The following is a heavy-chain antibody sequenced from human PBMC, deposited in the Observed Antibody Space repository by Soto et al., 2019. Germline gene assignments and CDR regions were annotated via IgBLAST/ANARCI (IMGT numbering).Heavy chain of an antibody. V-gene: IGHV5-51*01. CDR2: IYPGDSDT. CDR1: GWSLTSYW. CDR3: ARQGRGNGMDV. Sequence: HGASLKSSGEGSGWSLTSYWIGWVRQMPGKGLEWMGIIYPGDSDTRYSPSFQGQVTISADKSISTAYLQWSSLKASDTAMYYCARQGRGNGMDVWGQGTTVTSP. D-gene: IGHD2-15*01. J-gene: IGHJ6*02.